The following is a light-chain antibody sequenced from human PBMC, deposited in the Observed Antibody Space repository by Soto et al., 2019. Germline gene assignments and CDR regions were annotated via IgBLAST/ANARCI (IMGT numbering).Light chain of an antibody. CDR3: ATWDDSLNAAV. CDR2: IND. V-gene: IGLV1-44*01. CDR1: SSNIGSNY. J-gene: IGLJ7*01. Sequence: QSVLTQPPSASGTPGQRVTISCSGRSSNIGSNYVYWYQQLPGTAPKLLIYINDQRPSGVPARFSGSTSGTSASLAISGLQSDDEAHYYCATWDDSLNAAVFGGGTQLTVL.